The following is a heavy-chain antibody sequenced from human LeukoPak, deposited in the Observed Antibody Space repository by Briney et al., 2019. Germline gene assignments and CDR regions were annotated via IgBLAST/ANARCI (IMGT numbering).Heavy chain of an antibody. CDR2: AFSDGRT. CDR3: ARGDFDY. CDR1: GITVSTNY. Sequence: GGSLRLSCAASGITVSTNYMSWVRQAPGKGLEWVSIAFSDGRTFYADSVKGRFTISRDSSKNTVFLQMNSLRAEDTAVYYCARGDFDYWGQGTLVTVFS. J-gene: IGHJ4*02. V-gene: IGHV3-53*01.